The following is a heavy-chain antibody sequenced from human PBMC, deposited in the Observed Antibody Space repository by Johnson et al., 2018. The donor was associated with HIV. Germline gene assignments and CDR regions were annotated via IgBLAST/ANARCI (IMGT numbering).Heavy chain of an antibody. CDR3: ARPPLERIISGSYGAFDL. V-gene: IGHV3-30*19. CDR1: GFTFSTYG. J-gene: IGHJ3*01. CDR2: TSYDGGNK. Sequence: QVQLVESGGGVVQPGRSLRLSCAASGFTFSTYGMHWVRQAPGKGLAWVAVTSYDGGNKYYADAVKGRLTISRDNSKNTLYLQMNSLRTYDTAVYYCARPPLERIISGSYGAFDLWGQGTMVTVSS. D-gene: IGHD1-26*01.